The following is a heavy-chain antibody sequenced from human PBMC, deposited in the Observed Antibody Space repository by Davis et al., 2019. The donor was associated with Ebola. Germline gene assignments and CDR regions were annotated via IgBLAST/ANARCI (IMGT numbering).Heavy chain of an antibody. V-gene: IGHV3-30*18. CDR2: ISYDGSNK. CDR1: GFTFSSYG. CDR3: AKDHAVVVPAAIRARAGWFDP. Sequence: GESLKISCAASGFTFSSYGMHWVRQAPGKGLEWVAVISYDGSNKYYADSVKGRFTISRDNSKNTLYLQMNSLRAEDTAVYYCAKDHAVVVPAAIRARAGWFDPWGQGTLVTVSS. J-gene: IGHJ5*02. D-gene: IGHD2-2*02.